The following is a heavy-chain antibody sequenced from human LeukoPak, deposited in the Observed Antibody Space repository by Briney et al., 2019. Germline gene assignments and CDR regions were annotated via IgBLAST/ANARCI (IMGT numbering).Heavy chain of an antibody. D-gene: IGHD6-19*01. V-gene: IGHV7-4-1*02. CDR1: GYTFTSYA. CDR2: INTNTGNP. CDR3: ARARSAWASDAFDI. J-gene: IGHJ3*02. Sequence: ASVKVSCKASGYTFTSYAMNWVRQAPGQGLEWMGWINTNTGNPTCAQGFTGRFVFSLDTSVSTAYLQISSLKAEDTAVYYCARARSAWASDAFDIWGQGTKVTVSS.